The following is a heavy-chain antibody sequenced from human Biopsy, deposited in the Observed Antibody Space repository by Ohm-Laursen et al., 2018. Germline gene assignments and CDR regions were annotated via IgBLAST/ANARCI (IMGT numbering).Heavy chain of an antibody. J-gene: IGHJ6*02. Sequence: SLRLSCSATGFIFSTYTMNWVRQAPGQGLEWVSSISNSGSFIYFADSVKGRFTISRDNARNSLYLQMNSLRAEDTAVYYCGRGQTVAPGYYGMDVWGQGTTVTVSS. CDR1: GFIFSTYT. V-gene: IGHV3-21*01. CDR2: ISNSGSFI. D-gene: IGHD4-17*01. CDR3: GRGQTVAPGYYGMDV.